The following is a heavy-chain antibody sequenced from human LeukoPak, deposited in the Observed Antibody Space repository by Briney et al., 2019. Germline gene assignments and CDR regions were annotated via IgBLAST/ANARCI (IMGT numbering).Heavy chain of an antibody. J-gene: IGHJ4*01. D-gene: IGHD3-3*01. CDR2: IYSSGSA. Sequence: SQTLSLTCIVSGASISSYYWSWIRQPAGKGLQWIGRIYSSGSANYNPSLKSRVTMSVDTSKTQFSLRLNSMTAADTAVYYCARDLGFWSGPDYWGHGTLVTVSS. V-gene: IGHV4-4*07. CDR1: GASISSYY. CDR3: ARDLGFWSGPDY.